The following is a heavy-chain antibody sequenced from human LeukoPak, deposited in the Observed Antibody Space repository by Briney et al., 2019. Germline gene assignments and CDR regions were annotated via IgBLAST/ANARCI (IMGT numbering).Heavy chain of an antibody. CDR3: AKDSSVYYYDSRNFDY. V-gene: IGHV3-30*02. D-gene: IGHD3-22*01. CDR1: GFTFRSYG. CDR2: IRFDASNK. J-gene: IGHJ4*02. Sequence: PGGSLRLSCATSGFTFRSYGMHRVRQAPGKGLEWVAFIRFDASNKYYTDSVKGRFTISRDNSKNTLYLQMNSLRAEDTAVYYCAKDSSVYYYDSRNFDYWGQGTLVTVSS.